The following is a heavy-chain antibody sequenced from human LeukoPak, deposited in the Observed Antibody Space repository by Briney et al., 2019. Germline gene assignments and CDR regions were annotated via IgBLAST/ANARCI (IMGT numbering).Heavy chain of an antibody. Sequence: TSETLSLTCTVSGGSISSSIYYWGWIRQPPGKGLEWIGSIYYSGSTYYNPSLKSRVTISVDTSKNQFSLKLSSVTAADTAVYYCARHVGVGATLFDYWGQGTLVTVSS. CDR1: GGSISSSIYY. V-gene: IGHV4-39*01. CDR2: IYYSGST. D-gene: IGHD1-26*01. J-gene: IGHJ4*02. CDR3: ARHVGVGATLFDY.